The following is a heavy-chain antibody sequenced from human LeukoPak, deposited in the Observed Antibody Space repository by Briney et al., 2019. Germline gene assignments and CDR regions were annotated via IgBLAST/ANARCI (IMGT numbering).Heavy chain of an antibody. Sequence: SETLSLTCTVSGASISSYYWSWIRQPAGKGLEWIRRIYTSGNTSYNPSLKSRVTMSVDTSKNQFSLKLSSVTAADTAVYYCARDAFSGGTRFDPWGQGTLVTVSS. V-gene: IGHV4-4*07. J-gene: IGHJ5*02. CDR1: GASISSYY. D-gene: IGHD1-1*01. CDR3: ARDAFSGGTRFDP. CDR2: IYTSGNT.